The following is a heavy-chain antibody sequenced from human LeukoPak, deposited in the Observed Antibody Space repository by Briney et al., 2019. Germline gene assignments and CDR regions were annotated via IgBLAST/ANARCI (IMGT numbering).Heavy chain of an antibody. CDR1: GFTCSGYW. Sequence: GGSLRLSCAASGFTCSGYWMHWVRQAPGKGLVWVSRINSDGPSTSYADSVKGRFTISRDNAKNTLYLQMSSLRADDTAVYYCGRDDYWGQGTLVTVSS. J-gene: IGHJ4*02. CDR3: GRDDY. CDR2: INSDGPST. V-gene: IGHV3-74*01.